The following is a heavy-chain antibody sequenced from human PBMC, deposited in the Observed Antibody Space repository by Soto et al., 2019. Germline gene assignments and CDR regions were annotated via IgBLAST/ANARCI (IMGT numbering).Heavy chain of an antibody. Sequence: PGGSLRLSCAASGFTLSSYGMHWVRQAPGKGLEWVAVISYDGSNKYYADSVKGRFTISRDNSKNTLYLQMNSLRAEDTAVYYCAKASVVVAAKGAVDYYYGMDVWGQGTTVTVSS. V-gene: IGHV3-30*18. CDR3: AKASVVVAAKGAVDYYYGMDV. CDR2: ISYDGSNK. D-gene: IGHD2-15*01. CDR1: GFTLSSYG. J-gene: IGHJ6*02.